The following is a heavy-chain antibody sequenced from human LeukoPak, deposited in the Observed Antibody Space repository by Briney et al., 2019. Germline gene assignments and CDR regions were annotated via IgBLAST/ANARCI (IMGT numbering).Heavy chain of an antibody. J-gene: IGHJ4*02. CDR3: ASRTKTLSSWYAY. V-gene: IGHV3-66*01. CDR2: IYSGGST. CDR1: GFTVSSNY. Sequence: GGSLRLSYAASGFTVSSNYMSWVRQAPGKGLEWVSVIYSGGSTYYADSVKGRFTISRDNSKNTLYLQMNSLRAEDTAVYYCASRTKTLSSWYAYWGQGTLVTVSS. D-gene: IGHD6-13*01.